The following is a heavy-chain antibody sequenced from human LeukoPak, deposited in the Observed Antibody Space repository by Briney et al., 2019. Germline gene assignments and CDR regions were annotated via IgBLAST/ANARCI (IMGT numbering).Heavy chain of an antibody. D-gene: IGHD3-10*01. CDR2: LSVSGGST. Sequence: GGSLRLSCAASGFTFSNYAMNWVRQAPGKGLEWVSGLSVSGGSTYYADSVKGRFTISRDNSKNTLYLQMNSLRAEDTAVYYCARDRGIDWFDPWGQGTLVTVSS. J-gene: IGHJ5*02. CDR3: ARDRGIDWFDP. CDR1: GFTFSNYA. V-gene: IGHV3-23*01.